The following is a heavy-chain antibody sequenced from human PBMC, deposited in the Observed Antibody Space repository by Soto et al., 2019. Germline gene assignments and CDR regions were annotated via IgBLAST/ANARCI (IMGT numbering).Heavy chain of an antibody. Sequence: GGSLRLSCAASGFTFSSYSMNWVRQAPGKGLEWVSSISSSSSYIYYSDSVKGRFTISRDNAKNSLYLQMNSLRAEDTAVYYCASQYPTGDAFDNWGQGTMVTVSS. CDR1: GFTFSSYS. J-gene: IGHJ3*02. V-gene: IGHV3-21*01. CDR3: ASQYPTGDAFDN. CDR2: ISSSSSYI. D-gene: IGHD1-1*01.